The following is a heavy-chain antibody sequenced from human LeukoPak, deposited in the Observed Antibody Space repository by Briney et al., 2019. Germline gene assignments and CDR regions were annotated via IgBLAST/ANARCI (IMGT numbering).Heavy chain of an antibody. J-gene: IGHJ4*02. D-gene: IGHD3-10*01. V-gene: IGHV1-2*02. CDR2: XXXNSGGT. Sequence: XXXNSGGTNYAQKFQGRVTMTRDTSISTAYMELSRLRSDDTAVYYCARADTYYYGSGSYGAPDYWGQGTLVTVSS. CDR3: ARADTYYYGSGSYGAPDY.